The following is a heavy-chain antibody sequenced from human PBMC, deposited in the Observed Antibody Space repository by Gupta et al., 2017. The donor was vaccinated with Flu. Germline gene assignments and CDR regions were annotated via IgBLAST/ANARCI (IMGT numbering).Heavy chain of an antibody. V-gene: IGHV3-23*01. D-gene: IGHD5-24*01. CDR2: IGVNTANT. J-gene: IGHJ4*02. CDR3: AKGWHRSLAFVYF. Sequence: EVHLLEYGGGLVRTGGSLRLSCAASGFALSTFGMSWLSHVPGKGREWVSSIGVNTANTFYADCVEGRFTVSRDNSRNTLLLQMNSLRADDTAVFYCAKGWHRSLAFVYFWGQGTRVTGSA. CDR1: GFALSTFG.